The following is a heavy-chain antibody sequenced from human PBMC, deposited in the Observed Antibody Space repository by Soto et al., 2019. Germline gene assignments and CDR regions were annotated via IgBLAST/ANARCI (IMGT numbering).Heavy chain of an antibody. CDR3: ARASIAARHYYYGMDV. CDR1: GFTFGDYA. Sequence: GGSLRLSCTASGFTFGDYAMSWVRQAPGKGMEWVGRTRNKANSYTTEYAASVKGRFTISRDDSKNSLYLQMNSLKTEDTAVYYCARASIAARHYYYGMDVWGQGTTVTVSS. J-gene: IGHJ6*02. CDR2: TRNKANSYTT. V-gene: IGHV3-72*01. D-gene: IGHD6-6*01.